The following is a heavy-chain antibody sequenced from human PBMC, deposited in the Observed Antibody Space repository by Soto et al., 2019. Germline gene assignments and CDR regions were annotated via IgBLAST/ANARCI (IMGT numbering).Heavy chain of an antibody. V-gene: IGHV6-1*01. Sequence: PSQTLSLTCAISGDSVSSNSAAWNWIRQSPSRGLEWLGRTYYRSKWYNDYAVSVKSRITINPDTSKNQFSLQLNSVTPEDTAVYYCARVSSRDEFGTYYFDYWGQGTLVTVS. J-gene: IGHJ4*02. CDR3: ARVSSRDEFGTYYFDY. D-gene: IGHD1-1*01. CDR2: TYYRSKWYN. CDR1: GDSVSSNSAA.